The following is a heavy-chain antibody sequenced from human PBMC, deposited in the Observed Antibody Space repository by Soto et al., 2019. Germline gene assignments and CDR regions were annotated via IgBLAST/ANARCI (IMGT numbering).Heavy chain of an antibody. CDR2: ITSNGGNT. D-gene: IGHD2-21*01. V-gene: IGHV3-64*01. Sequence: GGSLRLSCAASGFTFSSYAMHWARQAPGKGLEYFSAITSNGGNTDYASSVKGRFTISRDNSKNTLYLQMGSLRAEDMAVYYCARRIPFGYGMDGWGQGTMVTVSS. CDR3: ARRIPFGYGMDG. CDR1: GFTFSSYA. J-gene: IGHJ6*02.